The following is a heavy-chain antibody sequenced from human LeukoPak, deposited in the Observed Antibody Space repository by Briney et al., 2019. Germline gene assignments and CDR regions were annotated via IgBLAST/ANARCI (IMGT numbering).Heavy chain of an antibody. CDR2: ISNDGNNK. CDR1: GFTFSNCA. V-gene: IGHV3-30-3*01. Sequence: PGRSLRLSCAASGFTFSNCAMHWVRQAPGKGLEWVAVISNDGNNKYYADSVKGRFTISRDNSKNTLYLQMNSLRAEDTAVYYCARDSNYYYYDSTKMGYFDYWGQGTLVTVSS. D-gene: IGHD3-22*01. CDR3: ARDSNYYYYDSTKMGYFDY. J-gene: IGHJ4*02.